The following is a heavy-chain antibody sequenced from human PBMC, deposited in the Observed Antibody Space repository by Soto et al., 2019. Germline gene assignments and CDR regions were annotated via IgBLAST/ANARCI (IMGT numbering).Heavy chain of an antibody. V-gene: IGHV3-23*01. J-gene: IGHJ3*02. CDR3: VKDRMAYNSVWDPFDI. D-gene: IGHD1-20*01. CDR1: GFTFYSYA. Sequence: EVQLLESGGGLVQPGGSLRLSCAASGFTFYSYAMSWGRQAPGKGLEWVSTIGSVGGDTYYADSVKGRFTISRDDSKNTLLLQMNSLRAEDTAVYYCVKDRMAYNSVWDPFDIWGQGTMVTVSS. CDR2: IGSVGGDT.